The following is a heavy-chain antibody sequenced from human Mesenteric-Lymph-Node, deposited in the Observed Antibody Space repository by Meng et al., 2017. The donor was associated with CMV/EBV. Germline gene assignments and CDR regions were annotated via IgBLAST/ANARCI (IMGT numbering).Heavy chain of an antibody. CDR2: INSDGSST. V-gene: IGHV3-74*01. J-gene: IGHJ6*02. CDR3: ARDVLVLGYSSSSTAYYYYYGMDV. CDR1: GFTFSSYW. D-gene: IGHD6-6*01. Sequence: LSLTCAASGFTFSSYWMHWVRQAPGKGLVWVSRINSDGSSTSYADSVKGRFTISRDNAKNTLYLQMNSLRAEDTAVYYCARDVLVLGYSSSSTAYYYYYGMDVWGQGTTVTVSS.